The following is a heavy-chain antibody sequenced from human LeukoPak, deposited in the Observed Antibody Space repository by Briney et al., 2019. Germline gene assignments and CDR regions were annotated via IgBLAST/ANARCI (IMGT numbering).Heavy chain of an antibody. J-gene: IGHJ4*02. CDR2: IYSGGST. Sequence: GGSLRLSCAASGFTVSSNYMSWVRQAPGKGLEWVSVIYSGGSTYYADSVKGRFTISRDNSKNTLYLQMNSLRAEDTAVYYCAERGRTQWLDYFDYWGQGTLVTVSS. CDR3: AERGRTQWLDYFDY. CDR1: GFTVSSNY. V-gene: IGHV3-66*01. D-gene: IGHD6-19*01.